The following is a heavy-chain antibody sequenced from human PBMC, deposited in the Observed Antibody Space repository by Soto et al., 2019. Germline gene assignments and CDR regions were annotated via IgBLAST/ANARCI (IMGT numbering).Heavy chain of an antibody. CDR2: ISYDGSNK. Sequence: QVQLVESGGGVVQPGRSLRLSCAASGFTFSSYGMHWVRQAPGKGLEWVAVISYDGSNKYYADSVKGRFTISRDNSKNTLYLQMNSLRAEDTAVYYCAKGPAEYFQHWGQGTLVTVSS. CDR1: GFTFSSYG. CDR3: AKGPAEYFQH. J-gene: IGHJ1*01. V-gene: IGHV3-30*18.